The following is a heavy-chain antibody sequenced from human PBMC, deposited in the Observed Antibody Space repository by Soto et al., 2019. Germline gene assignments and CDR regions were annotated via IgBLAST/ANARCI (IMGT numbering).Heavy chain of an antibody. Sequence: QLQLQESGPGLVKPSETLSLTCTVSGGSISSSSYYWGWIRQPPGKGLEWSGSIYYSGSTYYNPSLKSRVTISVDTSKNQFSLKLSSVTAADTAVYYCARRKIVGAKTVFFDYWGQGTLVTVSS. V-gene: IGHV4-39*01. D-gene: IGHD1-26*01. CDR3: ARRKIVGAKTVFFDY. CDR2: IYYSGST. CDR1: GGSISSSSYY. J-gene: IGHJ4*02.